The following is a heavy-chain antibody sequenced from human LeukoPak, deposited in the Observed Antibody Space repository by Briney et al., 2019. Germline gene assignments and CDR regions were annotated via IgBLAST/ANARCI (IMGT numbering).Heavy chain of an antibody. J-gene: IGHJ6*02. CDR1: GFTVSTNY. V-gene: IGHV3-53*01. CDR2: IYSSGST. Sequence: PGGSLRLSRAASGFTVSTNYMNWVRQAPGKGLEWVSIIYSSGSTYYADSVKGRFTISRDNSKNTVYLQMNSLRAEDTAVYYCVRVRVYEPYGMDVWGQGTTVTVSS. D-gene: IGHD5/OR15-5a*01. CDR3: VRVRVYEPYGMDV.